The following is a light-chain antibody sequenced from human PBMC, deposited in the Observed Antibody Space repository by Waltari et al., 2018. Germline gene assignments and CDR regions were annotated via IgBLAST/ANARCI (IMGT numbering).Light chain of an antibody. CDR2: GKN. Sequence: SSELTQDPAVSVALGQTVRITCQGDSPRSYYASWYQQKQGQAPVLVHYGKNNRPSGIPDRFSGSSSGNTASLTITGAQAEDEADYYCNSRDSSGNHVVFGGGTKLTVL. CDR1: SPRSYY. V-gene: IGLV3-19*01. CDR3: NSRDSSGNHVV. J-gene: IGLJ2*01.